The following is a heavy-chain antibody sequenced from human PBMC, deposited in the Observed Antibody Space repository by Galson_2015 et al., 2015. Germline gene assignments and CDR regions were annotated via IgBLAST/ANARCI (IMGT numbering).Heavy chain of an antibody. J-gene: IGHJ6*02. CDR2: ISSSSSTI. CDR1: GFTFSSYS. V-gene: IGHV3-48*01. CDR3: ARDKDFFLDWIYGMDV. Sequence: SLRLSCAASGFTFSSYSMNWVRQAPGKGLEWVSYISSSSSTIYYADSVKGRFTISRDNAKNSLYLQMNSLRAEDTAVYYCARDKDFFLDWIYGMDVWGQGTTVTVSS. D-gene: IGHD2-2*03.